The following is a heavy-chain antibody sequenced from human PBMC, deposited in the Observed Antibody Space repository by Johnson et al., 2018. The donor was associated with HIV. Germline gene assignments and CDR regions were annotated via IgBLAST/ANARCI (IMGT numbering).Heavy chain of an antibody. D-gene: IGHD3-16*01. CDR1: GFTFSNHH. V-gene: IGHV3-7*01. CDR2: INQIGNDK. J-gene: IGHJ3*02. CDR3: AKDRLFGFRNDAFDI. Sequence: EVQLVESWGGLVQPGGSLRLSCAVSGFTFSNHHMTWVRQAPGKGLEWVANINQIGNDKYYADSVKGRFTISRDNSKNTLYLQMNSLRAEDTAVYYCAKDRLFGFRNDAFDIWGQGTMVTVSS.